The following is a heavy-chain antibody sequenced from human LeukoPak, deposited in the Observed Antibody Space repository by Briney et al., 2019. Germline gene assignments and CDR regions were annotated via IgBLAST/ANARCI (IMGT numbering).Heavy chain of an antibody. CDR2: INHSGNT. CDR1: GEYSSGYY. J-gene: IGHJ3*01. Sequence: PSETLSLTCAVYGEYSSGYYWSWIRQPTGKGLEWIGEINHSGNTNYNPSLKSRVTISVDTSKNEFSLKLNSVTAADTAVYYCANALPRRPFDVWGQGTMVTVSS. V-gene: IGHV4-34*01. CDR3: ANALPRRPFDV.